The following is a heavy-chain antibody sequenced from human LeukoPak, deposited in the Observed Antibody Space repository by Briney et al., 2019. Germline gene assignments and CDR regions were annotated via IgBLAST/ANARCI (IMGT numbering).Heavy chain of an antibody. V-gene: IGHV5-51*01. Sequence: GESLKISCKGSGYSFTSYWIGWVRQMPGKGLEWMGIIYPGDSDTRYSPSFQGQVTISADKSISTAYLQWSSLKASDTAMYYCARHDVRYFDWLSAGAIDYWGQGTLVTVSS. J-gene: IGHJ4*02. D-gene: IGHD3-9*01. CDR1: GYSFTSYW. CDR3: ARHDVRYFDWLSAGAIDY. CDR2: IYPGDSDT.